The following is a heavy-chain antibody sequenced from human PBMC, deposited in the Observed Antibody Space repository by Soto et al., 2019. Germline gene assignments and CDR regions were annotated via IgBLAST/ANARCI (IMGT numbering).Heavy chain of an antibody. D-gene: IGHD6-6*01. Sequence: QVQLQESGPGLVKPSQTLSLTCTVSGGSISSSSYYWTWIRQHPGKGLEWIGYNYYSGITYYNPSLKSRVTISLDTSKNQFSLKLSSVTAADTAVYYCARGSSIAGLYYGMDVWGQGTTVTVSS. J-gene: IGHJ6*02. CDR3: ARGSSIAGLYYGMDV. CDR2: NYYSGIT. CDR1: GGSISSSSYY. V-gene: IGHV4-31*03.